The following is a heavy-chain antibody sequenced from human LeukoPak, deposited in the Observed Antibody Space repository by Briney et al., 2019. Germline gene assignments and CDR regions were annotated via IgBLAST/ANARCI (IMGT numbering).Heavy chain of an antibody. CDR2: IYYSGST. V-gene: IGHV4-59*01. D-gene: IGHD6-19*01. CDR3: ARDYSSGWYD. J-gene: IGHJ4*02. Sequence: SETLSLTCTVSGGSISSYYWSWIRQPPGKGLEWIGYIYYSGSTNYNPSLKSRVTISVDTSKNQFSLKLSSVTAADTAVYYCARDYSSGWYDWGLGTLVTVSS. CDR1: GGSISSYY.